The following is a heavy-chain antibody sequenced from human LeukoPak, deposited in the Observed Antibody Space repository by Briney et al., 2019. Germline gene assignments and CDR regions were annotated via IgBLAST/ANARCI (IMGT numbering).Heavy chain of an antibody. V-gene: IGHV4-4*08. J-gene: IGHJ6*03. D-gene: IGHD4-23*01. Sequence: SETLSLTCTVSGGSMSPYFWSWIRQPPGKGLEWIGYIYNNGNTDYNPSLKSRVIISGDTSKNQFSLKVTSVTAADTAVYYCARTTFGGNFPYYYYYMDVWGKGTTVTVSS. CDR1: GGSMSPYF. CDR3: ARTTFGGNFPYYYYYMDV. CDR2: IYNNGNT.